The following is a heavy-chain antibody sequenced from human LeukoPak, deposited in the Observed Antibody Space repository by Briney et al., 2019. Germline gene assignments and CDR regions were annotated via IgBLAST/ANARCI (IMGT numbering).Heavy chain of an antibody. CDR3: ARGRKLLWFGEFYFDD. J-gene: IGHJ4*02. D-gene: IGHD3-10*01. Sequence: PSETLSLTCAVYGGSFSGYYWSWIRQPPGKGLEWIGEINHSGSTNYNPSLKSRVTISVDTSKNQFSLKLSSVTAADTAVYYCARGRKLLWFGEFYFDDWGQGTLVTVPS. CDR1: GGSFSGYY. CDR2: INHSGST. V-gene: IGHV4-34*01.